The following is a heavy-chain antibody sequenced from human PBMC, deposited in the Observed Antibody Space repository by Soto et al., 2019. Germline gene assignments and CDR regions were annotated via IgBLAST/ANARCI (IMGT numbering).Heavy chain of an antibody. CDR3: ARRLRYSSGWYNWFDP. CDR2: MNPNSGNT. Sequence: QVQLVQSGAEVKKPGASVKVSCKASGCTFTSYDVNWVRQATGQGLDWMGWMNPNSGNTGYAQKFQGRVTMTRNTSISTAYMELSSLRSEDTAVHYYARRLRYSSGWYNWFDPWGQGTLVTVSS. J-gene: IGHJ5*02. V-gene: IGHV1-8*01. D-gene: IGHD6-19*01. CDR1: GCTFTSYD.